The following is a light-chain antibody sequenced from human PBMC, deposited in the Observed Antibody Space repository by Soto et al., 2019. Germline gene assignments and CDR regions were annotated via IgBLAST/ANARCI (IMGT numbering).Light chain of an antibody. CDR1: SAHSSYA. CDR3: QTWVTGMV. V-gene: IGLV4-69*02. CDR2: LNSDGSH. J-gene: IGLJ3*02. Sequence: QPVLTQSPSASASLGASVKLTCTLSSAHSSYAIAWHQQQPEKGPRYLMKLNSDGSHTKGDGIPDRFSGSSSGAERYLTISSLHSEDEADYYCQTWVTGMVFGGGTKVTVL.